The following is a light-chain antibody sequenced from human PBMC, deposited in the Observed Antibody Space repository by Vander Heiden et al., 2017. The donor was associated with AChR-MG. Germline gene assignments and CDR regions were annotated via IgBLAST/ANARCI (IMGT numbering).Light chain of an antibody. J-gene: IGLJ2*01. CDR3: QAWDSSAVA. V-gene: IGLV3-1*01. Sequence: SSHLTSPPSLAVSPGQTASITCSGDKLGDKYAGWYQQKPGQSPVLVIYQNTKRPSGIPERFSGSNSGNTATLTISGTQAMDEADYYCQAWDSSAVAFGGGTKLTVL. CDR1: KLGDKY. CDR2: QNT.